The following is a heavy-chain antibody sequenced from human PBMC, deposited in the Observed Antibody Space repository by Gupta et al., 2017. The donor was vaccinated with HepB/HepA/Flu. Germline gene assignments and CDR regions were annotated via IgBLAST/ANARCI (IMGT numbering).Heavy chain of an antibody. D-gene: IGHD2-2*01. CDR3: ARVSSRFVVVPAASYYYYYMDV. CDR1: GFTVSSNY. CDR2: IYSGGST. Sequence: EVQLVESGGGLIQPGGSLRLSCAASGFTVSSNYMSWVRQAPGKGLEWVSVIYSGGSTYYADSVKGRFTISRDNSKNTLYLQMNSLRAEDTAVYYCARVSSRFVVVPAASYYYYYMDVWGKGTTVTVSS. J-gene: IGHJ6*03. V-gene: IGHV3-53*01.